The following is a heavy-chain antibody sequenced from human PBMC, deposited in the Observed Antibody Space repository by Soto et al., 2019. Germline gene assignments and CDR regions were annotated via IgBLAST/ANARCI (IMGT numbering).Heavy chain of an antibody. CDR1: GGSISSYY. Sequence: PSETLSLTCTVSGGSISSYYWSWIRQPPGKGLEWIGYIYYSGSTNYNPSLKSRVTISVDTSKNQFSLKLSSVTAADTAVYYCARRLGVVTYNWFDPWGQGTLVTVSS. CDR3: ARRLGVVTYNWFDP. CDR2: IYYSGST. J-gene: IGHJ5*02. D-gene: IGHD3-3*01. V-gene: IGHV4-59*01.